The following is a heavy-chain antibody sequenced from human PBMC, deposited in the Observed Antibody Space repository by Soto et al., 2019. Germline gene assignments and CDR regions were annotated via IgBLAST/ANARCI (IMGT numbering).Heavy chain of an antibody. CDR3: ARSMKTGKNFDY. D-gene: IGHD7-27*01. CDR1: GVTFSDYY. Sequence: PVGSLRLSCAASGVTFSDYYMSLIRQAPGKGLEWLSYISGSNTYTDYADSVKGRFTISRDNAKNSLYLQMNSLRADDTAVYYCARSMKTGKNFDYWGQGTLVTVSS. J-gene: IGHJ4*02. CDR2: ISGSNTYT. V-gene: IGHV3-11*03.